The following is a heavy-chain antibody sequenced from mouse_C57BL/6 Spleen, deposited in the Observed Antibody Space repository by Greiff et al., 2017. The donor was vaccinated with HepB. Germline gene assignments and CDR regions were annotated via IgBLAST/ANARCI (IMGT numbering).Heavy chain of an antibody. J-gene: IGHJ4*01. CDR3: ARGSSYEYYAMDY. CDR1: GFTFSSYA. V-gene: IGHV5-4*01. CDR2: ISDGGSYT. Sequence: EVQVVESGGGLVKPGGSLKLSCAASGFTFSSYAMSWVRQTPEKRLEWVATISDGGSYTYYPDNVKGRFTISRDNAKNNLYLQMSHLKSEDTAMYYCARGSSYEYYAMDYWGQGTSVTVSS. D-gene: IGHD1-1*01.